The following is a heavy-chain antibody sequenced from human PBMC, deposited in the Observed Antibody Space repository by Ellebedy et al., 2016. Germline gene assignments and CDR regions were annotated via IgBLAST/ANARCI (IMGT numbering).Heavy chain of an antibody. D-gene: IGHD4-17*01. CDR1: GFTFSSYS. CDR3: ARLYGHDYGDFFDY. Sequence: GESLKISCAASGFTFSSYSMNWVRQAPGKGLEWFSYISSSGTSTYYADSVKGRFTVSRDNAKNSVYLHMNSLRDEDTAVYYCARLYGHDYGDFFDYWGQGTLVTVSS. V-gene: IGHV3-48*02. J-gene: IGHJ4*02. CDR2: ISSSGTST.